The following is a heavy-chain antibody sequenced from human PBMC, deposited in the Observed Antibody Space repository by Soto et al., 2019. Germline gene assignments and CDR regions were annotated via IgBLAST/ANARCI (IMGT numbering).Heavy chain of an antibody. J-gene: IGHJ4*02. CDR1: GFTFSSYA. CDR3: AKDGIDGLLAMVRGKTTN. D-gene: IGHD3-10*01. V-gene: IGHV3-23*01. CDR2: ISGSGGST. Sequence: GGSLRLSCAASGFTFSSYAMSWVRQAPGKGLEWVSAISGSGGSTYYADSVKGRFTISRDNSKNTLYLQMNSLRAEDTAVYYCAKDGIDGLLAMVRGKTTNWGQGTLVTVSS.